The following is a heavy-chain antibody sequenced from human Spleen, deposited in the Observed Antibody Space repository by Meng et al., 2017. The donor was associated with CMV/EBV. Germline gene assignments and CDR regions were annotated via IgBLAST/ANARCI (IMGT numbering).Heavy chain of an antibody. Sequence: ASVKVSCKASGYTFTSYDINWVRQATGQGLEWMGWMNPNSGNTGYAQKFLGRVTITRNTSISTAYMELSSLRSEDTAVYYCARGGIIQYYYYYYGMDVWGQGTTVTVSS. J-gene: IGHJ6*02. CDR1: GYTFTSYD. V-gene: IGHV1-8*03. CDR3: ARGGIIQYYYYYYGMDV. CDR2: MNPNSGNT. D-gene: IGHD3-10*01.